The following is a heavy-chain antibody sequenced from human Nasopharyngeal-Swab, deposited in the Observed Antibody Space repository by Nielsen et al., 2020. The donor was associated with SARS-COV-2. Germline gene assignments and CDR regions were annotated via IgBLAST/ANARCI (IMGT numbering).Heavy chain of an antibody. J-gene: IGHJ4*02. CDR3: TRCGGSCYAGRDY. Sequence: GGSLRLSCAASGFTFSDSAIHWVRQASGEGLEWVARIRSKGNNYATAYSASVKGRFIIFRDDPTNTAYLQVNSLKTEDTAVYYCTRCGGSCYAGRDYWGQGTLVTVSS. CDR2: IRSKGNNYAT. V-gene: IGHV3-73*01. D-gene: IGHD2-15*01. CDR1: GFTFSDSA.